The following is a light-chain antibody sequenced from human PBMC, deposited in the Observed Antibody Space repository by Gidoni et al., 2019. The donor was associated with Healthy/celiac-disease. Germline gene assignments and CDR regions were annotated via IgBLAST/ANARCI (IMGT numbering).Light chain of an antibody. CDR2: AAS. CDR3: QQSYSTPWT. V-gene: IGKV1-39*01. J-gene: IGKJ1*01. CDR1: QSISSY. Sequence: DLQMPQSPSSLSASVGDRVTLTCRASQSISSYLNWYQQKPGKAPKLLIYAASSLQSGVRSRFSGSGSGTDFTLTISSLQPEDFATYYCQQSYSTPWTFGQGTKVEIK.